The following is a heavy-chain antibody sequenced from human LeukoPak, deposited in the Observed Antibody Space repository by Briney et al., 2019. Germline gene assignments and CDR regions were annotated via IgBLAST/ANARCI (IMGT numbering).Heavy chain of an antibody. V-gene: IGHV4-4*07. Sequence: SETLSLNSTVSRGSISGYFWSWIRKPPGKGLEWIGRIHDNGDSNHNPSLKSRVTMALDTSGNQVSLKLTSVTAADTAVYYCARAPSGCGGTCPSDHWGPGTLVTVSS. CDR3: ARAPSGCGGTCPSDH. CDR2: IHDNGDS. J-gene: IGHJ4*02. D-gene: IGHD2-15*01. CDR1: RGSISGYF.